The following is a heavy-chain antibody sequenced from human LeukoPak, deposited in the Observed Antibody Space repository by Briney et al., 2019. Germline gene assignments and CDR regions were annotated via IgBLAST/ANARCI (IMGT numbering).Heavy chain of an antibody. V-gene: IGHV3-7*04. Sequence: PGGSLRLSCAASGLTFSGQWMCWVRQPPGKGLEWVANINQDGREKYYVDSVEGRFTISRDNAKNSLYLQMNSLRVEDTAVYYCAGGGGFLTDSWGQGTLVTVSS. CDR3: AGGGGFLTDS. CDR1: GLTFSGQW. D-gene: IGHD2-15*01. CDR2: INQDGREK. J-gene: IGHJ5*01.